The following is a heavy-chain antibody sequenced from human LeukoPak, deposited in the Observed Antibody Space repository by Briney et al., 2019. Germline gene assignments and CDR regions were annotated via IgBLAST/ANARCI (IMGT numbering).Heavy chain of an antibody. J-gene: IGHJ4*02. CDR2: IHSGGNA. D-gene: IGHD3-22*01. CDR1: GDSINSGVYY. CDR3: ARDHYDSRGDYVVEY. V-gene: IGHV4-31*03. Sequence: SQTLSLTCTVSGDSINSGVYYWSWLRQPPGRGLEWSGYIHSGGNAYFNPSVEGRITISLDKSQNQIFLKLTSVSAADTAVYFCARDHYDSRGDYVVEYWGQGTLVTVSS.